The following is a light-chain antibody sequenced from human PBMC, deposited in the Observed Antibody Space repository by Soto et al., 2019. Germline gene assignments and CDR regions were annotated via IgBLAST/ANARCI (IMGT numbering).Light chain of an antibody. CDR2: LNSDGSH. J-gene: IGLJ2*01. Sequence: QAVVTQSPSASASLGASVKLTYTLSSGHSNYAIAWHQQQSEKGPRYLMKLNSDGSHSKGDGIPDRFSGSSSGAERYLTISSLQSEDEADYYCQTWVSGIVVFGGGTKVTVL. CDR3: QTWVSGIVV. CDR1: SGHSNYA. V-gene: IGLV4-69*01.